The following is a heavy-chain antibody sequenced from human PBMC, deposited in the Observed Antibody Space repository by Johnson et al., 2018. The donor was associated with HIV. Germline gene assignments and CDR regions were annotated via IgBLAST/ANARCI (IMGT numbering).Heavy chain of an antibody. V-gene: IGHV3-23*04. CDR2: ISANGDST. D-gene: IGHD1-1*01. J-gene: IGHJ3*02. CDR1: RFTFSSYA. Sequence: VQLVESGGGLVQPGGSLRLSCAASRFTFSSYAMNWVRQAPGKGLEWVSSISANGDSTYYADSVKGRFTISRDNPKNTFYLQMNSLRAEDTAIYYCARALRTALGSPWNGGYDAFDIWGQGTMVTVSS. CDR3: ARALRTALGSPWNGGYDAFDI.